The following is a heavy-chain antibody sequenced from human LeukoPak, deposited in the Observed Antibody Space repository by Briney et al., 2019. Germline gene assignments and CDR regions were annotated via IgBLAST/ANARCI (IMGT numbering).Heavy chain of an antibody. CDR3: ARAWYGDFYDY. Sequence: PSETLSLTCTVSGYSISGAYYWGWIRQPPGKGLEWIGHIHYTGSTYYNPSLKSRVTISLDTSKNQFSLRLSSLTAADTAVYYCARAWYGDFYDYWGQGTLVTVSS. V-gene: IGHV4-38-2*02. CDR2: IHYTGST. CDR1: GYSISGAYY. D-gene: IGHD4-17*01. J-gene: IGHJ4*02.